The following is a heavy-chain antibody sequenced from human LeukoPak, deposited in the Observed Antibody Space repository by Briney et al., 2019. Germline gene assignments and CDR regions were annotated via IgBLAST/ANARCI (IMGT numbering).Heavy chain of an antibody. Sequence: GGSLRLSCEASEFTFSDYYMSWIRQAPGKGLECVSYSGGSGSSIYYADSVKGRFTISRDNAKNSLYLQLNSLRAEDTAVYYCGRVRCNGGGSDCYYFVSCGPGTLVTVSS. CDR3: GRVRCNGGGSDCYYFVS. D-gene: IGHD2-21*01. CDR2: SGGSGSSI. CDR1: EFTFSDYY. V-gene: IGHV3-11*01. J-gene: IGHJ4*02.